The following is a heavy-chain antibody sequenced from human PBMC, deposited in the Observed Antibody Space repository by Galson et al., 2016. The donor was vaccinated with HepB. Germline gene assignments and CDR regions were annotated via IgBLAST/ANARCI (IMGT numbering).Heavy chain of an antibody. V-gene: IGHV3-23*01. CDR3: GKHGGFDY. J-gene: IGHJ4*02. CDR2: ITHSGDAT. Sequence: SLRLSCAASGFSFSNSGVSWVRQAPGRGLEWVSGITHSGDATHYADFVKGRSTISRDNSKNTLYLYMNNLTAGDTAIYYCGKHGGFDYWGQGALVTVSS. D-gene: IGHD3-16*01. CDR1: GFSFSNSG.